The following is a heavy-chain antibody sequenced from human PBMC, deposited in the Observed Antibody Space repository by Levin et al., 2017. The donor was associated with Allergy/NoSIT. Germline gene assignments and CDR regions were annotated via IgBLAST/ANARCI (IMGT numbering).Heavy chain of an antibody. CDR2: IYPDDSDT. Sequence: KVSCQTSGFRFTNYWIGWVRQVAGKGLEWMGIIYPDDSDTRYSPSFQGLVTISADKSITTAYLQWSRLKASDTAMYFCVRGSIVAPSSFDYWGQGTLVTVSA. CDR1: GFRFTNYW. V-gene: IGHV5-51*01. CDR3: VRGSIVAPSSFDY. D-gene: IGHD5-12*01. J-gene: IGHJ4*02.